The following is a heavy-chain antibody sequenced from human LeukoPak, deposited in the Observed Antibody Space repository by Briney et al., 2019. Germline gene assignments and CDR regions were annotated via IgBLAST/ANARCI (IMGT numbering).Heavy chain of an antibody. Sequence: KTSETLSLSCPVSGYTVSSGYYWGWIRQPPGKGLEWIASIRQDGSTFYNPPLKSRVTISVDTSKNQFSLKLSSVTATDTAVYYCAALWGTYSRYWGPGTLVTVSS. CDR1: GYTVSSGYY. D-gene: IGHD3-16*01. J-gene: IGHJ4*02. V-gene: IGHV4-38-2*01. CDR3: AALWGTYSRY. CDR2: IRQDGST.